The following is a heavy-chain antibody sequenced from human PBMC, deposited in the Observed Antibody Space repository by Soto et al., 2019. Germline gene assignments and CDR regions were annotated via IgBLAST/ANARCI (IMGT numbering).Heavy chain of an antibody. D-gene: IGHD3-10*01. CDR2: ISGSGGST. CDR3: AKAPPVRVVIGTQDTLIDY. V-gene: IGHV3-23*01. CDR1: GFTFSSYD. J-gene: IGHJ4*02. Sequence: EVQLLESGGGLVQPGGSLRLSCAASGFTFSSYDMSWVRQAPGKGLEWVSAISGSGGSTYYADSVKGRFTISRDNSKNTLYLQMNSLRAEDTAVYYCAKAPPVRVVIGTQDTLIDYWGQGTLVTVST.